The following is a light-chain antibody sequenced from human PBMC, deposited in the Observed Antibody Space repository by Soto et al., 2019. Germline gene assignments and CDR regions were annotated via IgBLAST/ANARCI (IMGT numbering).Light chain of an antibody. CDR3: QQYSAYPWT. J-gene: IGKJ2*02. Sequence: DIQMTQSPSTLSASVGDRVTITCRASQSISSWLAWYQQKPGKAPNLLIYKASTLEGGVPSRFSVSGSGTEFTLTIGSLQPDDFATYYCQQYSAYPWTFGQGTKLEIK. V-gene: IGKV1-5*03. CDR2: KAS. CDR1: QSISSW.